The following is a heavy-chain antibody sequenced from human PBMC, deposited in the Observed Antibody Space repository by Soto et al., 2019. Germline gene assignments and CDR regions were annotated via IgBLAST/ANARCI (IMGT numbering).Heavy chain of an antibody. CDR2: IYYSGST. J-gene: IGHJ4*02. CDR3: ASSTPGLRGSPTY. CDR1: GGSISVSSYY. D-gene: IGHD4-17*01. Sequence: SETLSLTCTVSGGSISVSSYYWDWIRQPPGKGLEWIGSIYYSGSTYYNPSLKSRVTISVDTSKNQFSLKLSSVTAADTAVYYCASSTPGLRGSPTYWGQGTLVTVSS. V-gene: IGHV4-39*01.